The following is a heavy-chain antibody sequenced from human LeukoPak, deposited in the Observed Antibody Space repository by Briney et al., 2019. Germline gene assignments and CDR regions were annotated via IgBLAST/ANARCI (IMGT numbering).Heavy chain of an antibody. J-gene: IGHJ6*04. CDR3: ARESRRITMVRGLDMDV. CDR2: IKEDGSQK. CDR1: GFTFGSYW. D-gene: IGHD3-10*01. V-gene: IGHV3-7*03. Sequence: GGSLRLSCAASGFTFGSYWMHWVRRAPGKGLEWVANIKEDGSQKYFVDSVKGRFTISRDNAKNSLYLQMNSLRAEDTAVYYCARESRRITMVRGLDMDVWGKGTTVTVSS.